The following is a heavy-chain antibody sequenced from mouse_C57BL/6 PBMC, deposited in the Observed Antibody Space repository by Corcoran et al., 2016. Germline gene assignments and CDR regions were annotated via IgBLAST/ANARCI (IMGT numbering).Heavy chain of an antibody. Sequence: EVQLQQSGPELVKPGASVKISCKASGYTFTDYYMNWVKQSHGKSLEWIGDINPNNGGTSYNQKFKGKATLTVDKSSSTAYMELRSLTSEDSAVYYCARGHYYGSSYQAYWGQGTLVTVSA. D-gene: IGHD1-1*01. J-gene: IGHJ3*01. V-gene: IGHV1-26*01. CDR1: GYTFTDYY. CDR3: ARGHYYGSSYQAY. CDR2: INPNNGGT.